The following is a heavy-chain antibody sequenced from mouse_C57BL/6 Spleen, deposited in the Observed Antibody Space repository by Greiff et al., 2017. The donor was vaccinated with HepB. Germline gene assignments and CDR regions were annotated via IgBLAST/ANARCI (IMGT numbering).Heavy chain of an antibody. V-gene: IGHV5-17*01. CDR3: ARAKYYFDY. Sequence: EVKLMESGGGLVKPGGSLKLSCAASGFTFSDYGMHWVRQAPEKGLEWVAYISSGSSTIYDADTVKGRFTISRDNAKNTLFLQMTSLRSEDTAMYYCARAKYYFDYWGQGTTLTVSS. CDR1: GFTFSDYG. J-gene: IGHJ2*01. CDR2: ISSGSSTI.